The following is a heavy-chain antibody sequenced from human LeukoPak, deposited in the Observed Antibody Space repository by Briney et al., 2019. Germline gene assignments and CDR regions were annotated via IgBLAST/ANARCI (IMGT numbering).Heavy chain of an antibody. CDR1: GGSISSGGYY. J-gene: IGHJ6*03. V-gene: IGHV4-30-4*08. D-gene: IGHD1-26*01. CDR3: ARRQRARENYYYYYMDV. CDR2: IYYSGST. Sequence: SETLSLTCTVSGGSISSGGYYWSWIRQHPGKGLEWIGYIYYSGSTYYNPSLKSRVTISVDTSKNQFSLKLSSVTAADTAVYYCARRQRARENYYYYYMDVWGKGTTVTVSS.